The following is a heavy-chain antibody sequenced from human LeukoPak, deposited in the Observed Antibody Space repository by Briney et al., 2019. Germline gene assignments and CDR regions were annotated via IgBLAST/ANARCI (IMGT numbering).Heavy chain of an antibody. CDR1: GFTFSSFG. CDR2: IWNDGSNK. D-gene: IGHD7-27*01. J-gene: IGHJ3*02. CDR3: ARDPPGEDAFDI. V-gene: IGHV3-33*01. Sequence: GRSLRLSCAASGFTFSSFGMHWVRQAPGKGLEWVAVIWNDGSNKYHADSVKGRFTISRDNSKNTLYLQMNSLRAEDTAVYYCARDPPGEDAFDIWGQGTMVTVSS.